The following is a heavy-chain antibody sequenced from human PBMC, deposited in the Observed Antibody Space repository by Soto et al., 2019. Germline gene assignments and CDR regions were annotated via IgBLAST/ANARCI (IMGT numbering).Heavy chain of an antibody. CDR3: ARHRTRKGAPFDY. D-gene: IGHD1-26*01. J-gene: IGHJ4*02. Sequence: PSETLSLTCTVSGGSISSSSYYWGWIRQPPGKGLEWIGSIYYSGSTYYNTSLKSRVTISVDTSKNQFSLKLSSVTAADTAVYYCARHRTRKGAPFDYWGQGTLVTVSS. CDR1: GGSISSSSYY. V-gene: IGHV4-39*01. CDR2: IYYSGST.